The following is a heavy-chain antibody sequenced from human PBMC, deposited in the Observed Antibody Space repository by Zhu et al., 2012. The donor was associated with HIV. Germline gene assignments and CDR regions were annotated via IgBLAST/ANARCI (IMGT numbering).Heavy chain of an antibody. D-gene: IGHD2-21*02. Sequence: QVQLQQWGAGLLKPSETLSLTCAVYGGSFTDYYWTWIRQPPGKTLEWIGENNHSGRTNYNPSLKSRITFLLDKSKNQFSLKLDSVTAADTAVYYCASLRVTATGASFDYWGSRKPGHRLL. J-gene: IGHJ4*01. CDR3: ASLRVTATGASFDY. V-gene: IGHV4-34*02. CDR1: GGSFTDYY. CDR2: NNHSGRT.